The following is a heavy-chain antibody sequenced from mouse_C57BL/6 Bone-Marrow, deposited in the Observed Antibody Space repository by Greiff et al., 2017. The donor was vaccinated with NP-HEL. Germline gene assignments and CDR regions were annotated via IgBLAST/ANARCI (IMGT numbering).Heavy chain of an antibody. J-gene: IGHJ2*01. Sequence: QVQLQQSGAELARPGASVKLSCKASGYTFTSYGISWVKQRTGQGLEWIGEIYPRSGNTYYNEKFKGKATLTADKSSSTAYMELRSLTSEDSAVYFCARSLLLRYLYFDYWGQGTTLTVSS. CDR1: GYTFTSYG. CDR3: ARSLLLRYLYFDY. D-gene: IGHD1-1*01. V-gene: IGHV1-81*01. CDR2: IYPRSGNT.